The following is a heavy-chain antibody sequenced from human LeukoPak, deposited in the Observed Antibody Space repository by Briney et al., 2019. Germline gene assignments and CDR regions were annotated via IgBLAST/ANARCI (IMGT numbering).Heavy chain of an antibody. V-gene: IGHV3-23*01. CDR2: ISERGGST. D-gene: IGHD3-10*01. J-gene: IGHJ4*02. Sequence: GGSLRLSCVVSGITLSSYGMSWVRQAPGKGLEWVSGISERGGSTNYADSVKGRFIISRDTSKNTVYLQMNSLRVEDTAVYFCAKRGIVIRAVIIIGFHKEAYYFDYWGQGILVTVSS. CDR3: AKRGIVIRAVIIIGFHKEAYYFDY. CDR1: GITLSSYG.